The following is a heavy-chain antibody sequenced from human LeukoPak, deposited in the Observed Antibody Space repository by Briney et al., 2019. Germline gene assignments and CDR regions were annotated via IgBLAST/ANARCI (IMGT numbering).Heavy chain of an antibody. CDR3: AKRNSSGYYYFDY. Sequence: GGSLRLSCAASGFTFSSYAMSWVRQAPGKGLEWVSAISGSGGSTYYADSVKGRFAISRDNSKNTLYLQMNSLRAEDTAVYYCAKRNSSGYYYFDYWGQGTLVTVSS. CDR1: GFTFSSYA. J-gene: IGHJ4*02. CDR2: ISGSGGST. D-gene: IGHD3-22*01. V-gene: IGHV3-23*01.